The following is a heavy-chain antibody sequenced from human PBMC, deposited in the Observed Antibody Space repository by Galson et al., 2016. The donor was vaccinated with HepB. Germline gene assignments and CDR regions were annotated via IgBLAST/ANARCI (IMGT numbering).Heavy chain of an antibody. CDR1: GFPFDEYA. CDR3: AKDMFRFLEWSHSTFDY. CDR2: ISWNSGRI. D-gene: IGHD3-3*01. J-gene: IGHJ4*02. Sequence: SLRLSCPASGFPFDEYAMHWVRQAPGKGLEWVSSISWNSGRIAYADSVKGRFTISRDNAKNSLFLQMNSVRAEDTGFYYCAKDMFRFLEWSHSTFDYWGQGTLVTVSS. V-gene: IGHV3-9*01.